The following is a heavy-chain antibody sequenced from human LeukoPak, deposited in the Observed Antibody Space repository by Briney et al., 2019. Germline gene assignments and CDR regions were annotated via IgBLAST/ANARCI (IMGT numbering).Heavy chain of an antibody. D-gene: IGHD2-15*01. Sequence: GGSLRLSCAASGFTFSNAWMSWVRQAPGKGLEWVGRIKSKTDGGTTDYAAPVKGRFTISRDNSKNTLYLQMSSLRAEDTAVYFCVRGYSFGPYGMDVWGQGTTVTVSS. CDR2: IKSKTDGGTT. CDR1: GFTFSNAW. CDR3: VRGYSFGPYGMDV. J-gene: IGHJ6*02. V-gene: IGHV3-15*05.